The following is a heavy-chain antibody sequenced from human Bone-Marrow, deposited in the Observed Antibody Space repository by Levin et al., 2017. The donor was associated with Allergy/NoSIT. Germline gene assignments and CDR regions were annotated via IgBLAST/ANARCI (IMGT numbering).Heavy chain of an antibody. CDR2: INHSGST. Sequence: SETLSLTCAVYGGSFSGYYWSWIRQPPGKGLEWIGEINHSGSTNYNPSLKSRVTISVDTSKNQFSLKLSSVTAADTAVYYCARGGWYDYGDYVRLDYWGQGTLVTVSS. D-gene: IGHD4-17*01. CDR3: ARGGWYDYGDYVRLDY. J-gene: IGHJ4*02. CDR1: GGSFSGYY. V-gene: IGHV4-34*01.